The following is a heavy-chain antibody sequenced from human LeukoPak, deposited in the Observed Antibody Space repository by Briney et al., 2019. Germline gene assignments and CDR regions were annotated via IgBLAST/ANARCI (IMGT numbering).Heavy chain of an antibody. CDR1: GFSFSGYS. J-gene: IGHJ4*02. D-gene: IGHD3-10*01. V-gene: IGHV3-48*01. CDR2: ISRSSSTI. Sequence: PGGSLRLSCAASGFSFSGYSMNWVRQAPGKGLEWVSYISRSSSTIYYADSVKGRLTISRDNAKNSLYLQMNSLRAEDTAVYYCARDSGYYGSGSYYWLDYWGQGILVTVSS. CDR3: ARDSGYYGSGSYYWLDY.